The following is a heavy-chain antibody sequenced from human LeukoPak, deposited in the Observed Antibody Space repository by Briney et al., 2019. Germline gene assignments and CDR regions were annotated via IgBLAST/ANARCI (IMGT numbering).Heavy chain of an antibody. CDR2: IKQDGSER. Sequence: GGSLRLSCVASGFTFSSYWMSWVRRAPGKGLEWVANIKQDGSERNYVDSVKGRFTISRDNAKNSLYLQMNSLGAEDTAVYYCARDAVDTAMVGYSDYWGQGTLVTASS. V-gene: IGHV3-7*01. J-gene: IGHJ4*02. CDR1: GFTFSSYW. D-gene: IGHD5-18*01. CDR3: ARDAVDTAMVGYSDY.